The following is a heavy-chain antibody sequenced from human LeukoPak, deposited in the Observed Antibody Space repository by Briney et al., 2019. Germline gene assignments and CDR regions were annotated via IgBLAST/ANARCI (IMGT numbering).Heavy chain of an antibody. CDR1: GFTFSSYA. D-gene: IGHD6-19*01. CDR3: ANSKRIAVAGRFDY. Sequence: GGSLRLSCAAFGFTFSSYAMSWVRQAPGKGLEWVSAISGSGGSTYYADSVKGRFTISRDNSKNTLYLQMNSLRAEDTAVYYCANSKRIAVAGRFDYWGQGTLVTVSS. V-gene: IGHV3-23*01. J-gene: IGHJ4*02. CDR2: ISGSGGST.